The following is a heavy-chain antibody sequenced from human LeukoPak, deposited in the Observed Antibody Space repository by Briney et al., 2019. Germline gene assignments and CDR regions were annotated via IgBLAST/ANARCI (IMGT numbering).Heavy chain of an antibody. J-gene: IGHJ4*02. Sequence: SETLSLTCTVSGGSIGSYYWSWIRQPPGKGLEWIGYIYYSGSTNYNPSLKSRVTISVDTSKNQFSLKLSSVTAADTAVYYCARDSDYDSSGYYSPFDYWGQGTLVTVSS. CDR2: IYYSGST. V-gene: IGHV4-59*01. CDR3: ARDSDYDSSGYYSPFDY. CDR1: GGSIGSYY. D-gene: IGHD3-22*01.